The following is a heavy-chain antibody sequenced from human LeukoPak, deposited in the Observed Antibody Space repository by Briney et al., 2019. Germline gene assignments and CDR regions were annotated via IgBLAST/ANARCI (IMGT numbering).Heavy chain of an antibody. CDR2: INHSGST. CDR1: GGSFSGYY. J-gene: IGHJ5*02. Sequence: PSETLSLTCAVYGGSFSGYYWSWIRQPPGKGLEWIGEINHSGSTDYNPSLKSRVTISVDTSKNQFSLKLSSVTAADTAVYYCARVVDLGGWFDPWGQGTLVTVSS. D-gene: IGHD5-12*01. V-gene: IGHV4-34*01. CDR3: ARVVDLGGWFDP.